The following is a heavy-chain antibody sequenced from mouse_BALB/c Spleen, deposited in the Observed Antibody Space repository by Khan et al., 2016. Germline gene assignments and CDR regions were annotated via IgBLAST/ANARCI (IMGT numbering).Heavy chain of an antibody. CDR3: ARNYGSSHYAMDY. Sequence: QVRLQQSGAELVRPGTSVKVSCKASGYAFTNYLIEWVKQRPGQGLEWIGVINPGSGGTNYNEKFKGKATLTADKSSSTAYMQLSSLTSDDSAFYCGARNYGSSHYAMDYWGQGTSVTVSS. J-gene: IGHJ4*01. D-gene: IGHD1-1*01. CDR1: GYAFTNYL. V-gene: IGHV1-54*01. CDR2: INPGSGGT.